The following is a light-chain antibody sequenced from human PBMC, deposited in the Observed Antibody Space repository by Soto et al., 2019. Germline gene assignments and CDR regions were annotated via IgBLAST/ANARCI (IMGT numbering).Light chain of an antibody. J-gene: IGLJ2*01. Sequence: QSVLTQPPSVSGAPGQRVTISCTGSSSNIGAGYDVHWYKQLPGTAPKLLIYGNSNRPSGVPDRFSGSKSGTSASLAITGLQAEDEADYYCQSYDSSLSGTFGGGTKLTVL. CDR1: SSNIGAGYD. CDR3: QSYDSSLSGT. V-gene: IGLV1-40*01. CDR2: GNS.